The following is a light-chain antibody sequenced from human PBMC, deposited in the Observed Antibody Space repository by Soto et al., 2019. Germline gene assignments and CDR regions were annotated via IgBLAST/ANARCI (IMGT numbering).Light chain of an antibody. CDR3: QQSYSAPLT. CDR2: AAS. J-gene: IGKJ4*01. Sequence: DIQLTQSPSSLSASVGDRVTITCRASQTVSNYFNWYQQKPGKAPKLLVFAASVLPTGVPSRFSGSGSGTDFTLTISSLQPEDFSTYYCQQSYSAPLTFGGGTKVEIK. V-gene: IGKV1-39*01. CDR1: QTVSNY.